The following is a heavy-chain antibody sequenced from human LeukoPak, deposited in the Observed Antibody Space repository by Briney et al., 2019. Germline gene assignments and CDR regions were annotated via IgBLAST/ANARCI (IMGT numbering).Heavy chain of an antibody. J-gene: IGHJ1*01. CDR2: ISSSGNTI. CDR3: ARARSIVGVSPFQH. V-gene: IGHV3-11*04. Sequence: PGGSLRLSCAASGFTFSDYYMSWIRQAPGKGLEWVSYISSSGNTIYYADSVKGRLTISRDNAKNSLYLQMNSLRPEDTAVYYCARARSIVGVSPFQHWGQGTLVTVSS. CDR1: GFTFSDYY. D-gene: IGHD1-26*01.